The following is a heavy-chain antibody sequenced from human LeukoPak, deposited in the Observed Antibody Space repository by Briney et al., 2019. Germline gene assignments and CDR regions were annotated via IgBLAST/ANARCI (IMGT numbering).Heavy chain of an antibody. D-gene: IGHD1-20*01. V-gene: IGHV1-69*13. CDR3: ARTLSPITGGFDY. CDR1: GGTFSSYA. J-gene: IGHJ4*02. CDR2: IIPIFGTA. Sequence: GASGKVSCKASGGTFSSYAISWVRQAPGQGLEWMGGIIPIFGTANYAQKFQGRVTITADESTGTAYMELSSLRSEDTAVYYCARTLSPITGGFDYWGQGTLVTVSS.